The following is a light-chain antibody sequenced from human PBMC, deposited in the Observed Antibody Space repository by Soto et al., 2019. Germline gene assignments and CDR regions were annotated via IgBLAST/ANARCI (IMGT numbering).Light chain of an antibody. J-gene: IGLJ2*01. CDR3: GTWDSSLSAVV. Sequence: QSVLTQPPSVSAAPGQKVTISCSGSSSNIGNNYVSWYQQLPGATAPKLLMYDNNKRPSGIPDRFSGSKSGTSATLGITGLQTGDEADYYCGTWDSSLSAVVFGGGTKVTVL. V-gene: IGLV1-51*01. CDR1: SSNIGNNY. CDR2: DNN.